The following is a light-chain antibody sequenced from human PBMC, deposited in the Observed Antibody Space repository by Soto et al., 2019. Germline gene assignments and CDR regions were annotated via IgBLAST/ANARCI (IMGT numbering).Light chain of an antibody. Sequence: QSALTQPASVSGSPGQSITISCTGTSSDVGGYNYVSWYQQHPGKAPKLMIYDVSNRPSGVSNRFSGSKSGNTASLTISGIQAEDEADYYCSSYTSSSYNYVFGTGTKVTVL. CDR1: SSDVGGYNY. CDR3: SSYTSSSYNYV. J-gene: IGLJ1*01. V-gene: IGLV2-14*01. CDR2: DVS.